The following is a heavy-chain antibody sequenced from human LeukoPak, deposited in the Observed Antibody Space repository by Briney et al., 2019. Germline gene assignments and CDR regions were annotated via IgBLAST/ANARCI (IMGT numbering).Heavy chain of an antibody. CDR2: IYPGDSDA. D-gene: IGHD6-6*01. V-gene: IGHV5-51*01. J-gene: IGHJ4*02. CDR1: GYSFTSYW. CDR3: ARRSSIPTRLFDF. Sequence: GESLKISCKGSGYSFTSYWIVWVRQMPGKGLEWMGIIYPGDSDAKYGPSFQGQVTISADKSISTAYLQGSSLKASDTAMYYCARRSSIPTRLFDFWGQGTLVTVSS.